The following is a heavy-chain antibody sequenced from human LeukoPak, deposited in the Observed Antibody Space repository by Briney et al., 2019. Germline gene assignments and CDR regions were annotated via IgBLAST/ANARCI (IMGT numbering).Heavy chain of an antibody. D-gene: IGHD6-6*01. J-gene: IGHJ4*02. CDR2: IKSKTDGGTI. V-gene: IGHV3-15*01. Sequence: PGGSLRLSCAASGITFTNAWMSWVRQAPGKGLEWVGRIKSKTDGGTIDYAAPVKGRFTISTDDSKITLYLQMNSLQIEDTGVYYCTTYRGIAVRPVFDYWGQGTLVTVSS. CDR1: GITFTNAW. CDR3: TTYRGIAVRPVFDY.